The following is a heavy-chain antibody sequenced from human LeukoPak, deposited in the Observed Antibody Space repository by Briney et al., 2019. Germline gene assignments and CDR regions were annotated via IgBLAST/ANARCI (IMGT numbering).Heavy chain of an antibody. CDR2: ISSSGSTI. J-gene: IGHJ4*02. D-gene: IGHD3-3*01. CDR1: GFTFSSYE. V-gene: IGHV3-48*03. CDR3: ARDRGGAYDFWSGYYTGYFDY. Sequence: GGSLRLSCAASGFTFSSYEMNWVRQAPGKGLEWVSYISSSGSTIYYADSVKGRFTISRDNAKNFLYLQMNSLRAEDTAVYFCARDRGGAYDFWSGYYTGYFDYWGQGTLVTVSS.